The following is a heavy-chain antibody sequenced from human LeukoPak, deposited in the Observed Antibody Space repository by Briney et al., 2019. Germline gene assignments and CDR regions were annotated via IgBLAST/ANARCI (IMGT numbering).Heavy chain of an antibody. D-gene: IGHD1-26*01. CDR2: IIPIFGTA. V-gene: IGHV1-69*01. J-gene: IGHJ4*02. Sequence: SVKVSCKASGGTFSSYAISWVRQAPGQGLEWMGGIIPIFGTANYAQKCEGRVTITADESTSTAYMELSSLRSEDTAVYYCASDSEKRAPTYWGQGTLVTVSS. CDR1: GGTFSSYA. CDR3: ASDSEKRAPTY.